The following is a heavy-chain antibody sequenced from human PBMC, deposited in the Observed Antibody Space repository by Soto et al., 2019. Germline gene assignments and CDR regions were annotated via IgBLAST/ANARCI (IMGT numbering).Heavy chain of an antibody. CDR3: AKDSSGWDNWFDP. CDR2: IWYDGSNK. CDR1: GFTFSSYG. J-gene: IGHJ5*02. V-gene: IGHV3-33*06. D-gene: IGHD6-19*01. Sequence: PGGSLRLSCAASGFTFSSYGMHWVRQAPGKGLEWVAVIWYDGSNKYYADSVKGRFTISRDNSKNTLYLQMNSLRAEDTAVYYCAKDSSGWDNWFDPWGQGTLVTVSS.